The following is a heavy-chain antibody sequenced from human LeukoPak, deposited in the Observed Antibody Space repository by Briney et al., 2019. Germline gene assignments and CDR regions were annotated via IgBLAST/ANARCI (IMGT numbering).Heavy chain of an antibody. V-gene: IGHV1-69*04. J-gene: IGHJ2*01. Sequence: GASVKVSCKASGGTFSSYAISWVRQAPGQGLEWMGRIIPILGIANYAQKFQGRVTITADKSTSTAYMELSSLRSEDTAVYYCARDLNSYGYWYFDLWGRGTLVTVSS. D-gene: IGHD5-18*01. CDR2: IIPILGIA. CDR1: GGTFSSYA. CDR3: ARDLNSYGYWYFDL.